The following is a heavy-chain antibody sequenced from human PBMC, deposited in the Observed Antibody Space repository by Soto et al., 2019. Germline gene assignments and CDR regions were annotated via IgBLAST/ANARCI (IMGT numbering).Heavy chain of an antibody. J-gene: IGHJ4*02. CDR1: GFTFRSYG. D-gene: IGHD3-3*01. CDR3: AKGAPIFGVVIPDY. CDR2: ISYDGSNE. V-gene: IGHV3-30*18. Sequence: QVQLVESGGGVVQPGRSLRLSCVASGFTFRSYGMHWVRQAPGKGLEWVAVISYDGSNEYYADSVKGRFTISRDNSKNTLYLQVNSLRADDTAVYYCAKGAPIFGVVIPDYWGQGTLVTVSS.